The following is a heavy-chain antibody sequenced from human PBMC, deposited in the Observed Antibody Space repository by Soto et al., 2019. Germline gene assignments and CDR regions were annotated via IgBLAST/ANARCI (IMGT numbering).Heavy chain of an antibody. Sequence: ETQSLTCTVSGGSVSSSSYYWGWIRQPPGKGLEWIGTIYYTRSTSYSPSLKRRVTISVDTSKTQFSLNLSSVTATDTAVYYCAGRRAGDYYFDYWGQGTLVTVSS. CDR3: AGRRAGDYYFDY. CDR1: GGSVSSSSYY. D-gene: IGHD1-26*01. CDR2: IYYTRST. J-gene: IGHJ4*02. V-gene: IGHV4-39*01.